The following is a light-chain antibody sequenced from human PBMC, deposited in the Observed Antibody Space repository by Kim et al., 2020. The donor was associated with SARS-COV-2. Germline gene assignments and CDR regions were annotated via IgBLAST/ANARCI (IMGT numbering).Light chain of an antibody. CDR2: DAS. J-gene: IGKJ4*01. V-gene: IGKV3-20*01. CDR3: HQCATSPLT. CDR1: QTVGNNY. Sequence: SPGERATLSCRASQTVGNNYLAWYQQNPGQTPRLLIYDASSRAAGIPDRFSGSGSGTDFTLTINRLEPEDFAVYYCHQCATSPLTFGGGTTVDIK.